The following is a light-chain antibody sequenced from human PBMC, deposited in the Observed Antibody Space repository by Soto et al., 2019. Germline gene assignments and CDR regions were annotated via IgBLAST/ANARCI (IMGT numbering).Light chain of an antibody. J-gene: IGLJ2*01. CDR3: SSYRSSSTPVV. CDR2: EVS. V-gene: IGLV2-18*02. Sequence: QSVLTQPPSVSGSPGQSVTISCTGTSSDVGSYNRVSWYQQTPGTAPKLMIYEVSNRPSGVPDRFSGSKSGNTASLTISGLQAEGEADYYCSSYRSSSTPVVFGGGTKLTVL. CDR1: SSDVGSYNR.